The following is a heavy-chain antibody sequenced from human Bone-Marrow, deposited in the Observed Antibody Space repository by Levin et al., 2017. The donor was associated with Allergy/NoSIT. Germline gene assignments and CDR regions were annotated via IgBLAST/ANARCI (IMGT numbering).Heavy chain of an antibody. D-gene: IGHD3-3*01. V-gene: IGHV3-23*01. J-gene: IGHJ4*02. CDR1: GFTFSTSA. CDR2: ISGGGART. CDR3: AKGLTIFGGFDL. Sequence: AGGSLRLSCAASGFTFSTSAMTWVRQAPGKGLEWVSAISGGGARTYYADSVKGRFTISRDNSKNTLSLQMNSLRADDTAVYYCAKGLTIFGGFDLWGQGTLVSVSS.